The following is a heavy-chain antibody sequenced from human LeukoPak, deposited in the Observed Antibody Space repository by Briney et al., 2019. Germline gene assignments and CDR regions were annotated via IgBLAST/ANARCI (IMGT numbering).Heavy chain of an antibody. D-gene: IGHD1-26*01. CDR3: ARQRVVGATPHYYYYYMDV. Sequence: GESLKISCKTSGYSFITYWIGWVRQMPGKGLEWMGIIYPGDSDTRYSPSFQGQVTISADKSISTAYLQWSSLKASDTAMYYCARQRVVGATPHYYYYYMDVWGKGTTVTVSS. CDR2: IYPGDSDT. J-gene: IGHJ6*03. V-gene: IGHV5-51*01. CDR1: GYSFITYW.